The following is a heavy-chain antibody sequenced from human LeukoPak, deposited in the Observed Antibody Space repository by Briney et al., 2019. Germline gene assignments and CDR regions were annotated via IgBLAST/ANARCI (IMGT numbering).Heavy chain of an antibody. Sequence: GASVKVSCKASGYTFTSYGISWVRQAPGQGLEWMGWISAYNGNTNYAQKLQGRVTMTTDASTSTAYMELRSLRSDDTAVYYCASYRLPGDLTLHWGQGTLVTVSS. J-gene: IGHJ4*02. CDR1: GYTFTSYG. CDR3: ASYRLPGDLTLH. D-gene: IGHD7-27*01. CDR2: ISAYNGNT. V-gene: IGHV1-18*01.